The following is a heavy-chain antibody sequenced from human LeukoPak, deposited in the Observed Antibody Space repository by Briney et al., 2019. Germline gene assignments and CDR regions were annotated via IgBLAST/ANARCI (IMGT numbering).Heavy chain of an antibody. Sequence: ASVKVSCKASGYTFTGYYIHWVRQAPGQGLEWMGWINPDSGGTNYVQRFQGRVSMTRDTSLTTAYLELSSLTSDDTAVYYCARDRGNYYASGSYYAPWGQGTLVTVSS. CDR2: INPDSGGT. CDR3: ARDRGNYYASGSYYAP. CDR1: GYTFTGYY. D-gene: IGHD3-10*01. V-gene: IGHV1-2*02. J-gene: IGHJ5*02.